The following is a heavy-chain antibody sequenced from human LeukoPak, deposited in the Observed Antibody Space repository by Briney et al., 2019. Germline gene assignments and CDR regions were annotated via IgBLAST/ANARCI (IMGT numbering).Heavy chain of an antibody. D-gene: IGHD4-17*01. J-gene: IGHJ4*02. CDR2: ISYDGSNK. CDR3: ARASGVYGDYFDY. V-gene: IGHV3-30*03. Sequence: GGSLRLSCAASEFTFSSYGMHWVRQAPGKGLEWVAVISYDGSNKYYADSVKGRFTISRDNSKNTLYLQMNSLRAEDTAVYYCARASGVYGDYFDYWGQGTLVTVSS. CDR1: EFTFSSYG.